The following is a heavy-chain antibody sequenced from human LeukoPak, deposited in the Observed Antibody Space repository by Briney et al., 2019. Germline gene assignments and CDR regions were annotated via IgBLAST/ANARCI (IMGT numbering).Heavy chain of an antibody. Sequence: SETLSLTCTVSGGSISSGDYYWSWIRQPPGKGLEWIGYIYYSGSTYYNPSLKSRATISVDTSKNQFSLKLSSVTAADTAVYYCAREPTVVTGAFDIWGQGTMVTVSP. V-gene: IGHV4-30-4*08. CDR1: GGSISSGDYY. D-gene: IGHD4-23*01. CDR3: AREPTVVTGAFDI. CDR2: IYYSGST. J-gene: IGHJ3*02.